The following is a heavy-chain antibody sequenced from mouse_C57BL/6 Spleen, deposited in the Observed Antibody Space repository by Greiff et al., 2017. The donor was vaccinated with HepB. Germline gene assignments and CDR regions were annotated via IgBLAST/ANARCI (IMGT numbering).Heavy chain of an antibody. J-gene: IGHJ3*01. D-gene: IGHD3-3*01. CDR3: ASVGTNWSWFAY. V-gene: IGHV1-64*01. CDR2: IHPNSGST. CDR1: GYTFTSYW. Sequence: QVQLQQPGAELVKPGASVKLSCKASGYTFTSYWMHWVKQRPGQGLEWIGMIHPNSGSTNYNEKFKSKATLTVDKSSSTAYMQLSSLTSEDSAVYYCASVGTNWSWFAYWGQGTLVTVSA.